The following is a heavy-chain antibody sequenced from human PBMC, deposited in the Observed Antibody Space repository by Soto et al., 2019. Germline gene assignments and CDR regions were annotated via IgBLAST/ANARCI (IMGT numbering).Heavy chain of an antibody. V-gene: IGHV1-3*01. CDR3: ARVILEYQLLFSPYFDY. CDR2: INAGNGNT. CDR1: GYTFTSYA. D-gene: IGHD2-2*01. Sequence: ASVKVSCKASGYTFTSYAMHWVRQAPGQRLEWMGWINAGNGNTKYSQKSQGRVTITRDTSASAAYMELSSLRSEDTAVYYCARVILEYQLLFSPYFDYWGQGTLVTVSS. J-gene: IGHJ4*02.